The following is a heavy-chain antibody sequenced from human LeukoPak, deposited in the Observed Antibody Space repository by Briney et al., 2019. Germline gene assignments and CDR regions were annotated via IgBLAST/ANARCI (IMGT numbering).Heavy chain of an antibody. D-gene: IGHD3-22*01. Sequence: SVKVSYKASGATFSSYAISWVRQAPGQGLEWMGGIIPIFGTANYAQKFQGRVTITANESTSTAYMELSSLRSEDTAVYYCARGVYYNDSSGYFQDYWGQGTLVTVSS. CDR2: IIPIFGTA. CDR3: ARGVYYNDSSGYFQDY. CDR1: GATFSSYA. J-gene: IGHJ4*02. V-gene: IGHV1-69*13.